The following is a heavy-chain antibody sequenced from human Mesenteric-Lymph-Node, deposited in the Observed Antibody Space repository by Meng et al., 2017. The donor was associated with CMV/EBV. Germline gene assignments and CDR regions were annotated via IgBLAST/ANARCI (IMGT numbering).Heavy chain of an antibody. CDR3: ATYSRNHGSGKGFEY. D-gene: IGHD3-10*01. V-gene: IGHV4-59*08. CDR1: GDSISSYY. CDR2: IYYSGNT. Sequence: TVYGDSISSYYWGWIRQPPGKGLEWVGYIYYSGNTNYNPSLKSRVTISVDTSKNQLSLTLRSVIAADTAVYYCATYSRNHGSGKGFEYWGPGTLVTVSS. J-gene: IGHJ4*02.